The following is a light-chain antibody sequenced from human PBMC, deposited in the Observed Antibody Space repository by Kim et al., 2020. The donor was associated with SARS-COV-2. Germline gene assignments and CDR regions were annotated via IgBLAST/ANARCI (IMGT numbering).Light chain of an antibody. CDR3: CSFAGMYTHV. J-gene: IGLJ3*02. V-gene: IGLV2-11*03. Sequence: GPAVTVSCTGTGSDVGAYTHISWYQQHTGKAPKLIIYSVTERPSGVPDRFSGSKSGPTASLTISGLQADDEADYYCCSFAGMYTHVFGGGTKVTVL. CDR1: GSDVGAYTH. CDR2: SVT.